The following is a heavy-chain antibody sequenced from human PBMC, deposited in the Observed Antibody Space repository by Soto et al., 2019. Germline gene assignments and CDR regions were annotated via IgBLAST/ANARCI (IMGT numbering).Heavy chain of an antibody. J-gene: IGHJ6*03. V-gene: IGHV4-4*02. Sequence: SETLSLTCAVSSGSISSSNWWSWVRQPPGKGLEWIGEIYHSGSTNYNPSLKSRVTISVDKSKNQFSLKLSSVTAADTAVYYCARVPVPAATNYYYYYMDVWGKGTTVTVSS. CDR2: IYHSGST. CDR1: SGSISSSNW. CDR3: ARVPVPAATNYYYYYMDV. D-gene: IGHD2-2*01.